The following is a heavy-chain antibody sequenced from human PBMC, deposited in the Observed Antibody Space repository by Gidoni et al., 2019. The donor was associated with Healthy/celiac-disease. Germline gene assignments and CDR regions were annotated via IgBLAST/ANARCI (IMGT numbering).Heavy chain of an antibody. CDR1: GYSISSGYY. CDR2: IYRSGST. Sequence: QVQLQESGPGLVKPSETLSLTCTVSGYSISSGYYWGWIRQPPGKGLEWIGSIYRSGSTYYNPSLKSRVTISVDTSKNQFSLKLSSVTAADTAVYYCAREAPGEVITYCYYYYGMDVWGQGTTVTVSS. J-gene: IGHJ6*02. V-gene: IGHV4-38-2*02. D-gene: IGHD3-22*01. CDR3: AREAPGEVITYCYYYYGMDV.